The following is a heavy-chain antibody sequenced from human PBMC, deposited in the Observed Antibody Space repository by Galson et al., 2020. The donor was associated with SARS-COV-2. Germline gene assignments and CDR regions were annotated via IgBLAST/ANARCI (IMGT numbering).Heavy chain of an antibody. Sequence: SETLSLTCSVSGGSISSDKYFWSWVRQPAGQGLEWIGRVYVSGSTDYNPSLNSRLTILVDTSKNQFSLKLTSVTAADSAVYYCARNRGACNYAGSYYYSFGLDVWGQGTTVTVSS. CDR2: VYVSGST. V-gene: IGHV4-61*02. D-gene: IGHD4-4*01. CDR3: ARNRGACNYAGSYYYSFGLDV. J-gene: IGHJ6*02. CDR1: GGSISSDKYF.